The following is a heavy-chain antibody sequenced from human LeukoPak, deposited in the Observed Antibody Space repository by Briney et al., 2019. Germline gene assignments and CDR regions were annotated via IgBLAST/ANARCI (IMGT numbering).Heavy chain of an antibody. V-gene: IGHV4-34*01. D-gene: IGHD6-6*01. CDR2: INHSGST. CDR3: ARVLSSSPADY. J-gene: IGHJ4*02. CDR1: GGSFSGYY. Sequence: SETLSLTCAVYGGSFSGYYWSWIRQPPRKGLEWIGEINHSGSTNYNPSLKSRVTISVDTSKNQFSLKLSSVTAADTAVYYCARVLSSSPADYWGQGTLVTVSS.